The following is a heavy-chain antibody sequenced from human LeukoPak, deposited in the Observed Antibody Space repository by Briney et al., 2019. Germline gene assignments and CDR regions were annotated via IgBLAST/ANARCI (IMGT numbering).Heavy chain of an antibody. CDR3: AKDWDDYYGSGSYFDY. D-gene: IGHD3-10*01. CDR2: IRYDGSNK. V-gene: IGHV3-30*02. CDR1: GFTFSSYG. Sequence: PGGSLRLSCAASGFTFSSYGMHWVRQAPGKGLEWVVFIRYDGSNKYYADSVKGRFTISRDNSKNTLYLQMNSLRAEDTALYYCAKDWDDYYGSGSYFDYWGQGTLVTVSS. J-gene: IGHJ4*02.